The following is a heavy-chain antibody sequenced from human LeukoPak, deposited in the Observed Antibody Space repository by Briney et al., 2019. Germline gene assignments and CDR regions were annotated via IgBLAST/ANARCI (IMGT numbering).Heavy chain of an antibody. V-gene: IGHV3-30*18. CDR1: GFTFSSYG. Sequence: GGSLRLSCAASGFTFSSYGMHWARQAPGKGLEWVAAISYDGSNKYYADSVKGRFTISRDNSKNTLYLQMNSLRAEDTAVYYCAKDKGSSWYYFDYWGQGTLLTVSS. CDR3: AKDKGSSWYYFDY. J-gene: IGHJ4*02. CDR2: ISYDGSNK. D-gene: IGHD6-13*01.